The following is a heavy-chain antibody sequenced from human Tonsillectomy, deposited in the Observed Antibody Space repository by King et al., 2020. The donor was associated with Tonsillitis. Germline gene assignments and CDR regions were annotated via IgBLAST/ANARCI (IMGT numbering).Heavy chain of an antibody. CDR3: ARDPISNYDILTGYPAYYGMDV. D-gene: IGHD3-9*01. Sequence: QVQLVESGAEVKKPGASVKVSCKASGYTFTGYYMHWVRQAPGQGLEWMGWINPNSGGRNYAQKFQGWVTMTRDTSISTAYMELSRLRSDDTDVYYCARDPISNYDILTGYPAYYGMDVWGQGTTVTVSS. CDR1: GYTFTGYY. CDR2: INPNSGGR. V-gene: IGHV1-2*04. J-gene: IGHJ6*01.